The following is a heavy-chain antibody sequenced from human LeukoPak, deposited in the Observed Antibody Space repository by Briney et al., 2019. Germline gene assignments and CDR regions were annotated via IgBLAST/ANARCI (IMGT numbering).Heavy chain of an antibody. Sequence: GASVKVSCKVSGYTLTELSMHWVRQAPGKGLEWMGGFDPEDGETIYAQKFQGRVTMTEDTSTDTAYMELSSLRSEDTAVYYCATGGLGGSYYLGNAFDIWGQGTMVTVSS. D-gene: IGHD1-26*01. J-gene: IGHJ3*02. CDR1: GYTLTELS. V-gene: IGHV1-24*01. CDR3: ATGGLGGSYYLGNAFDI. CDR2: FDPEDGET.